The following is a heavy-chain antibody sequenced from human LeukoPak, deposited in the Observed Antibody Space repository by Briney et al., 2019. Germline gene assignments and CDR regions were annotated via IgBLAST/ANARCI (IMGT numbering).Heavy chain of an antibody. Sequence: ETLSLTCTVSGGSISSYYWSWIRQPPGKGLEWIGYIYYNGNTNYNPSLKSRVTPSVDPYKNQFSLQVTPVTAADTAVYYCASSPGVPAARYFDYWGQGTLVTVSS. CDR3: ASSPGVPAARYFDY. CDR2: IYYNGNT. J-gene: IGHJ4*02. D-gene: IGHD2-2*01. V-gene: IGHV4-59*01. CDR1: GGSISSYY.